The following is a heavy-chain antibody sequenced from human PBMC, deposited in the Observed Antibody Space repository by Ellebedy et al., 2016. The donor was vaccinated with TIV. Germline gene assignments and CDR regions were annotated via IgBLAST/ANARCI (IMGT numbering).Heavy chain of an antibody. CDR1: GYSFTDYD. J-gene: IGHJ4*02. CDR2: TNPNSGNT. D-gene: IGHD3-10*01. Sequence: AASVKVSCKASGYSFTDYDINWARQATGQGLEWMGSTNPNSGNTAHARAFQGRVTVTRDLSISTVYMELSSLTSEDTAVYYCARRRQGSGITDFWGQGTMVTVSS. CDR3: ARRRQGSGITDF. V-gene: IGHV1-8*02.